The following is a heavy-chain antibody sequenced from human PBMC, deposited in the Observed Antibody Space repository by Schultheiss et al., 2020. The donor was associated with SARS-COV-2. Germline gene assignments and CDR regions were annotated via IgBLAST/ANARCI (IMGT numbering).Heavy chain of an antibody. J-gene: IGHJ4*02. Sequence: GGSLRLSCAASGFTFSSYAMSWVRQAPGKGLEWVSAISGSGGSTYYADSVKGRFTISRDNSKNTLYLQMNSLRAEDTAVYYCARDRIAVAGGSLFDYWGQGTLVTVSS. V-gene: IGHV3-23*01. CDR1: GFTFSSYA. CDR3: ARDRIAVAGGSLFDY. D-gene: IGHD6-19*01. CDR2: ISGSGGST.